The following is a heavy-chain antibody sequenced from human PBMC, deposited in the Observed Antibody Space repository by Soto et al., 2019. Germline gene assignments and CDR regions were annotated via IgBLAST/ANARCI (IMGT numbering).Heavy chain of an antibody. CDR1: GGSISSGGYY. V-gene: IGHV4-31*03. D-gene: IGHD3-22*01. CDR2: IYYSGST. J-gene: IGHJ4*02. CDR3: ARDAPYYYDSSGYYSGFDY. Sequence: SETLSLTCTVSGGSISSGGYYWSWIRQHPGKGLEWIGYIYYSGSTYYNPSLKSRVTISVDTSKNQFSLKLSSVTAADTAVYYCARDAPYYYDSSGYYSGFDYWGQGTLVTVSS.